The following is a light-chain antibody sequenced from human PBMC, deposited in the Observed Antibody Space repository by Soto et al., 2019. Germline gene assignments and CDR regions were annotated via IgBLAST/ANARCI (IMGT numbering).Light chain of an antibody. CDR3: QQYNDWPPQLT. Sequence: EIVMTQSPATLSVSVGERATLSCRASQTVSSKLAWYQQKPGQAPRLLIYGASTRATGIPARFTGSGSGTEFTLNISSLQSEDFAVYYCQQYNDWPPQLTFGGGNKVEIK. CDR2: GAS. V-gene: IGKV3-15*01. CDR1: QTVSSK. J-gene: IGKJ4*01.